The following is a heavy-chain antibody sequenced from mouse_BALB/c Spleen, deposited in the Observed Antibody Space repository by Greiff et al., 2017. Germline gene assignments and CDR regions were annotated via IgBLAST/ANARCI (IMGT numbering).Heavy chain of an antibody. Sequence: EVMLVESGGGLVKLGGSLKLSCAASGFTFSSYYMSWVRQTPEKRLELVAAINSNGGSTYYPDTVKGRFTISRDNAKNTLYLQMSSLKSEDTALYYCASLWSYLGAMDYWGQGTSVTVSS. CDR2: INSNGGST. V-gene: IGHV5-6-2*01. CDR3: ASLWSYLGAMDY. D-gene: IGHD1-1*02. CDR1: GFTFSSYY. J-gene: IGHJ4*01.